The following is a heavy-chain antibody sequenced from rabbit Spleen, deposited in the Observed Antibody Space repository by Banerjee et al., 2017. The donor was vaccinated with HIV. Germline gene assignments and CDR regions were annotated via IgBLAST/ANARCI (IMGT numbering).Heavy chain of an antibody. Sequence: QEQLEESGGGLVKPGASLTLTCTASGFSFSSIYYMCWVRQAPGKGPEWIACIRTDSGANTYYASWAKGRFTISKTSSTTVTLQVTSLTAADTATYFCARDPDSSGWNYYFNLWGPGTLVTVS. J-gene: IGHJ4*01. D-gene: IGHD4-1*01. CDR1: GFSFSSIYY. CDR2: IRTDSGANT. CDR3: ARDPDSSGWNYYFNL. V-gene: IGHV1S45*01.